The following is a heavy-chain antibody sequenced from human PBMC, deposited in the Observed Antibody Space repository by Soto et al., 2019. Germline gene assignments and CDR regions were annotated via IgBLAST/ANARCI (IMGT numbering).Heavy chain of an antibody. CDR3: ARDLWGLGSSWSLGWFDP. CDR2: TYYRSKWYN. Sequence: SQTLSLTCAISGDSVSSNSAAWNWIRQSPSRGLEWLGRTYYRSKWYNDYAVSVKSRITINPDTSKNQFSLQLNSVTPEDTAVYYWARDLWGLGSSWSLGWFDPWGQGTLVTVYS. J-gene: IGHJ5*02. CDR1: GDSVSSNSAA. V-gene: IGHV6-1*01. D-gene: IGHD6-13*01.